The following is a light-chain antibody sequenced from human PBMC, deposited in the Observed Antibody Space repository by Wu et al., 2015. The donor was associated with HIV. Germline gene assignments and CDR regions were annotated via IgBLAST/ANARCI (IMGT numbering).Light chain of an antibody. CDR2: RAS. CDR1: QSVSSW. V-gene: IGKV1-5*03. Sequence: DIQMTQSPSTLSASVGDRVTITCRASQSVSSWLAWYQQKPGKAPKLLIYRASTLASGVPSRFSGSGSGTEFTLTISDLQPDDFASYYCQQYDSFPWTFGQGTKVEI. J-gene: IGKJ1*01. CDR3: QQYDSFPWT.